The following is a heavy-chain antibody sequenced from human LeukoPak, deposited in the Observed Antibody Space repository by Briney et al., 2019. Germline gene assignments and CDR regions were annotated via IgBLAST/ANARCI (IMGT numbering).Heavy chain of an antibody. CDR2: ISAYNGNT. CDR3: ARELGSGSYYTVNFDY. V-gene: IGHV1-18*01. CDR1: GYTFTSYG. Sequence: GASVKVSCKASGYTFTSYGISWVRQAPGQGLEWMGWISAYNGNTNYAQKLQGRVTMTTDTSTSTAYMELRSLRSDDTAVYYCARELGSGSYYTVNFDYWGQGTLVTVSS. J-gene: IGHJ4*02. D-gene: IGHD3-10*01.